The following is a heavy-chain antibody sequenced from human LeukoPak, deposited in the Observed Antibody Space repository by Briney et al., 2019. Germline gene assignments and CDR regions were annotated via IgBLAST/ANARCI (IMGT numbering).Heavy chain of an antibody. CDR3: ARRDCSSTSCLDY. D-gene: IGHD2-2*01. J-gene: IGHJ4*02. V-gene: IGHV5-51*01. CDR2: IYPGDSDT. Sequence: GESLKISCKGSGYSFTSYWIGWVRPLPGKGLEWMGIIYPGDSDTRYSPSFQGQVTISADKSISTAYLQWSSLKASDTAMYYCARRDCSSTSCLDYWGQGTLVTVSS. CDR1: GYSFTSYW.